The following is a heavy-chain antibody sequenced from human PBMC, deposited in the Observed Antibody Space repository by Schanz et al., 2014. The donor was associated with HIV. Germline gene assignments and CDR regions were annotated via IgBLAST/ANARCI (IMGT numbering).Heavy chain of an antibody. V-gene: IGHV1-46*01. Sequence: QVQLVQSGAEVKKPGASMKVSCKASGYTFTSYYLHWVRQAPGQGLEWMGLINPSGGGTRYAQKFQGRVTMTRDTSTSTVYMELSSLRSEDTAMYYCAANNYYGSGSSSAWGQGTLVTVSS. J-gene: IGHJ5*02. CDR1: GYTFTSYY. CDR3: AANNYYGSGSSSA. D-gene: IGHD3-10*01. CDR2: INPSGGGT.